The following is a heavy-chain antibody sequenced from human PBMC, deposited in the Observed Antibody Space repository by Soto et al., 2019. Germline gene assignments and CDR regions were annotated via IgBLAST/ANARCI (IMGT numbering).Heavy chain of an antibody. CDR2: ISGTGGTT. Sequence: EVQLLESGGGLVQPGGSLRLSCAASGFTFSSYAMSWVRQAPGKGLEWVSAISGTGGTTYYADSVKGRFTISRDNYRNTLHLQMNSLRAEDTAIYYCAKFFVETGGSSGWPWSFHFWGQGTLFTVSS. V-gene: IGHV3-23*01. D-gene: IGHD6-25*01. CDR1: GFTFSSYA. J-gene: IGHJ4*02. CDR3: AKFFVETGGSSGWPWSFHF.